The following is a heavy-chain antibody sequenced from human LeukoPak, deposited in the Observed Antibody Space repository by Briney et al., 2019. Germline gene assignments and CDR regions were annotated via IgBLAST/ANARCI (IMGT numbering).Heavy chain of an antibody. V-gene: IGHV4-31*03. CDR2: IYYSGST. CDR3: ARAPIVVVPAARIAFDI. J-gene: IGHJ3*02. CDR1: GGSISSGGYY. Sequence: SQTLSLTCTVSGGSISSGGYYWSWIRQHPGKGVEWIGYIYYSGSTYYNPSLKSRVTISVDTSKNQFSLKLSSVTAADTAVYYCARAPIVVVPAARIAFDIWGQGIMVTVSS. D-gene: IGHD2-2*01.